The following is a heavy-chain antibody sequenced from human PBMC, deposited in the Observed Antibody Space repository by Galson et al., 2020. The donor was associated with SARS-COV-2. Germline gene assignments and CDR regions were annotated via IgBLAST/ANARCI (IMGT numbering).Heavy chain of an antibody. CDR3: VKDGAYSSLGFGWFDP. D-gene: IGHD6-13*01. V-gene: IGHV3-23*01. CDR2: ISGSGRST. CDR1: EFTFSNYA. Sequence: GGSLRLSCAASEFTFSNYAMNWVRQAPGKGLEWVSIISGSGRSTYYADSVKGRFTISRDNSKNTLYLQMNTLRAEDTAVYYCVKDGAYSSLGFGWFDPWGQGTQVTVSS. J-gene: IGHJ5*02.